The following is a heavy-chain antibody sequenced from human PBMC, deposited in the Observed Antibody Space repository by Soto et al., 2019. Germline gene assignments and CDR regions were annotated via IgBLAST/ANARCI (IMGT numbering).Heavy chain of an antibody. V-gene: IGHV3-30*03. J-gene: IGHJ4*02. CDR1: GFTFSSYG. CDR2: ISYDGSNK. CDR3: ARAGGLLLDY. D-gene: IGHD2-15*01. Sequence: QVQLVESGGGVVQPGRSLRLSCAASGFTFSSYGMHWVRQAPGKGLEWVAVISYDGSNKYYADSVKGRFTISRDNSKNTLYLQMNSLRAEDTAAYYCARAGGLLLDYWGQGTLVTVSS.